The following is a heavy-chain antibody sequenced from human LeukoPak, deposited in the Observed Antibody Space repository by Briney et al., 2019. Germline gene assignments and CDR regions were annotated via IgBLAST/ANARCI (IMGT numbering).Heavy chain of an antibody. CDR3: ASVSPNTVITLQYFDY. CDR1: GFTFSSYS. D-gene: IGHD4-17*01. Sequence: GGSLRLSCAASGFTFSSYSMIWVRQAPGKGLDWVSSISSSSSYIFFADSVKGRFTISRDNAKHSLELQMNSLRAEDTAVYYCASVSPNTVITLQYFDYWGQGTLVAVSS. CDR2: ISSSSSYI. J-gene: IGHJ4*02. V-gene: IGHV3-21*01.